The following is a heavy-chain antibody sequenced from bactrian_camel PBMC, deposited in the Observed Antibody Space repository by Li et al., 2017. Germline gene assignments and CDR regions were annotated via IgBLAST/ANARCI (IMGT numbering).Heavy chain of an antibody. J-gene: IGHJ6*01. V-gene: IGHV3S40*01. CDR2: INSDGGNS. CDR3: VGSMGY. CDR1: GFQFSDYP. D-gene: IGHD3*01. Sequence: VQLVESGGGQVQPGGSLRLSCIASGFQFSDYPVTWVRQAPGKGLEWVSSINSDGGNSYYADSVKGRFTISRDNAGNLVSLQLNNLKLDDTGVYYCVGSMGYWGQGTQVTVS.